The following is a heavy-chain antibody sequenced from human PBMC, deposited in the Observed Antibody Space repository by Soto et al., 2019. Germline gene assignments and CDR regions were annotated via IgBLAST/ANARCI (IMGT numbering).Heavy chain of an antibody. J-gene: IGHJ6*02. CDR3: ARLQEEMATTRLSWDYYRMDV. Sequence: QVQLVQSGAEVKKPGSSVKVSCKASGGTFSSYAISWVRQAPGQGLEWMGGIIPIFGTANYPQKYQGRVTLTADKSTSTAYMELSSLRSEDTAVYYCARLQEEMATTRLSWDYYRMDVWGQGTTVTVSS. D-gene: IGHD5-12*01. CDR1: GGTFSSYA. CDR2: IIPIFGTA. V-gene: IGHV1-69*14.